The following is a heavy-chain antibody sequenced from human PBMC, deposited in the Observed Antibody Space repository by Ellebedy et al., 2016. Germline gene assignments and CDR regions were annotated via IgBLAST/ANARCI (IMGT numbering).Heavy chain of an antibody. D-gene: IGHD2-2*02. CDR3: ASPAYCSSTSCYRGFYYYYYGMDV. CDR1: GGTFSSYA. V-gene: IGHV1-69*06. Sequence: ASVKVSCKASGGTFSSYAISWVRQAPGQGLEWMGGIIPIFGTANYAQKFQGRVTITADKSTSTAYMELSSLRSEDTAVYYCASPAYCSSTSCYRGFYYYYYGMDVWGQGTTVTVSS. CDR2: IIPIFGTA. J-gene: IGHJ6*02.